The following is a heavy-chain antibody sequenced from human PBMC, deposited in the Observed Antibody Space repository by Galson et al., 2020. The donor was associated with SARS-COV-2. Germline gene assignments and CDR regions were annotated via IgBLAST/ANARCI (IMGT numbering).Heavy chain of an antibody. CDR2: IYWDDDK. V-gene: IGHV2-5*02. CDR1: GFSLSTSGVG. J-gene: IGHJ4*02. Sequence: VSGPTLVKPTQTLTLTCTFSGFSLSTSGVGVGWIRQPPGKALEWLALIYWDDDKRYSPSLKSRLTITKDTSKNQVVLTMTNMDPVDTATYYCAHSKGYCSSTSCYTAYYFDYWGQGTLVTVSS. CDR3: AHSKGYCSSTSCYTAYYFDY. D-gene: IGHD2-2*02.